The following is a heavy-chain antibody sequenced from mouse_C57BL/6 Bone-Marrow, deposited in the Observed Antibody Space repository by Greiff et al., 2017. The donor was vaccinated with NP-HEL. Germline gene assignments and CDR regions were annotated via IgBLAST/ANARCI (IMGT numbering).Heavy chain of an antibody. CDR3: ARDYYCSYFAY. CDR2: INPSSGFT. CDR1: GYTFTSYT. D-gene: IGHD1-1*01. Sequence: VQLQQSGAELARPGASVKMSCKASGYTFTSYTMHWVKQRPGQGLEWIGYINPSSGFTKYNQKFKDKATLTADKSSSTAYMQLSSLTSEDSAVYYCARDYYCSYFAYWGQGTLVTVSA. V-gene: IGHV1-4*01. J-gene: IGHJ3*01.